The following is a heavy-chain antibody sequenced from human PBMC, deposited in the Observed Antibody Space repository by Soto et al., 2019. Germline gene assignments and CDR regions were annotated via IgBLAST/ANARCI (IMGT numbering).Heavy chain of an antibody. CDR1: GGSISGYY. CDR3: SRVGCSNSKCYTRGMDV. V-gene: IGHV4-4*07. J-gene: IGHJ6*02. Sequence: SETLSFTCTVSGGSISGYYWSWVRQPAGKGLEWVGRIYSDGTTNYSPSLKSRVTMSLDTSKDQFSLHLNSVTAADTAVYYCSRVGCSNSKCYTRGMDVWGQGTTVTVS. D-gene: IGHD2-2*01. CDR2: IYSDGTT.